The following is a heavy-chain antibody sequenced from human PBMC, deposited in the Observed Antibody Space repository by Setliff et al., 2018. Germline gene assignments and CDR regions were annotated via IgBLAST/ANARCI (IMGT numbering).Heavy chain of an antibody. CDR1: GSTFTSYY. J-gene: IGHJ4*02. CDR3: ARDGGNGVDY. Sequence: ASVKVSCKASGSTFTSYYTHWVRQAPGQGLEWMGWINTNTGFPTYAQDFTGRLVFSLDTSVNTAFVQISSLKAEDTAVYYCARDGGNGVDYWGQGTLVTVSS. D-gene: IGHD3-16*01. V-gene: IGHV7-4-1*02. CDR2: INTNTGFP.